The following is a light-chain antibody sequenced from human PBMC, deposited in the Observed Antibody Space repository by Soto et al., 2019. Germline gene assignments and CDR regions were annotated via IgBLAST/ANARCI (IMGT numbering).Light chain of an antibody. CDR1: HYVYSN. CDR2: RAS. V-gene: IGKV3-15*01. J-gene: IGKJ1*01. Sequence: EIVMTQSAATLSVSPGERATLSCTASHYVYSNVAWFQQRPGQAPRLLIYRASTRATGTPARFSGGGSGTEFTLTITSLQSEDFALYYCQQYHNLWTFGQGTKWIS. CDR3: QQYHNLWT.